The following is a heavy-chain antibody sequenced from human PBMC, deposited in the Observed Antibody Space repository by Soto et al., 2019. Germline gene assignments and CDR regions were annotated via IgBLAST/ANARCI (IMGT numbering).Heavy chain of an antibody. J-gene: IGHJ4*02. Sequence: QGQLQESGPGLVKPSETLSLTCTVSGGSISSYYWSWIRQPPGKGLEWIGYIYYRGSTNYNPSLKSRVTISVDTSKNQFSLKLSSVTAADTAVYYCARNSGGTAMGKVAYWGKGTMVTVSS. CDR1: GGSISSYY. V-gene: IGHV4-59*08. CDR3: ARNSGGTAMGKVAY. D-gene: IGHD5-18*01. CDR2: IYYRGST.